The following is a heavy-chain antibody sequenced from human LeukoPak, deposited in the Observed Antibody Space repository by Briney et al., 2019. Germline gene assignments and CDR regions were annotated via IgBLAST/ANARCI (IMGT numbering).Heavy chain of an antibody. V-gene: IGHV4-59*12. CDR2: IYYSGST. CDR3: ASYLRWSYFDY. D-gene: IGHD6-13*01. Sequence: SETLSLTCTVSGGSISSYYWSWIRQPPGKGLEWIGYIYYSGSTNYNPSLKSRVTISVDTSKNQFSLKLSSVTAADTAVYYCASYLRWSYFDYWGQGTLVTVSS. J-gene: IGHJ4*02. CDR1: GGSISSYY.